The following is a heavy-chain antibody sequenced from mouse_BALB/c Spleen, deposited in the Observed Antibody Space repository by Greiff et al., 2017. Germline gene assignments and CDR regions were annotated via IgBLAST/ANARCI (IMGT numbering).Heavy chain of an antibody. V-gene: IGHV14-3*02. Sequence: EVQLQQSGAELVKPGASVKLSCTASGFNIKDTYMHWVKQRPEQGLEWIGRIDPANGNTKYDPKFQGKATITADTSSNTAYLQLSSLTSEDTALYYCARGGYYDYSWFAYWGQGTLVTVSA. CDR3: ARGGYYDYSWFAY. J-gene: IGHJ3*01. D-gene: IGHD2-4*01. CDR1: GFNIKDTY. CDR2: IDPANGNT.